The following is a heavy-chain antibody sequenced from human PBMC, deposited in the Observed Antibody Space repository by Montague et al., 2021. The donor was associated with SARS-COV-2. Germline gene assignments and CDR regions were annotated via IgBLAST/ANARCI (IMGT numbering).Heavy chain of an antibody. CDR3: ARGLDP. J-gene: IGHJ5*02. CDR2: IYYSGST. CDR1: GGSISGSSYY. Sequence: SETLSLTCAVYGGSISGSSYYWGWIRQPPGKGLEWIGSIYYSGSTYYNPSLKSRVTISVDTSKNQFSLKLSSVTAADTAVYYCARGLDPWGQGTLVTVSS. V-gene: IGHV4-39*01.